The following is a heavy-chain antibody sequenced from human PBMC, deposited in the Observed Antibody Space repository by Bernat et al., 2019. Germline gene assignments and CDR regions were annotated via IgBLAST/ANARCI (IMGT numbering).Heavy chain of an antibody. V-gene: IGHV1-2*04. CDR3: ARDGGNDFWSGYWKPTYYYYMDV. CDR1: GYTFTGYY. Sequence: QVQLVQSGAEVKKPGASVKVSCKASGYTFTGYYMHWVRQAPGQGLEWMGWINPNSGGTNYAQKFQGWVTMTRDTSISTADMELGRLRSDDTAVYYCARDGGNDFWSGYWKPTYYYYMDVWGKGTTVTVSS. J-gene: IGHJ6*03. D-gene: IGHD3-3*01. CDR2: INPNSGGT.